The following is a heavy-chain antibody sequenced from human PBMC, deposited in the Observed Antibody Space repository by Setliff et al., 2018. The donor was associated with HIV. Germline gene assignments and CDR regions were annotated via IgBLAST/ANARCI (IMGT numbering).Heavy chain of an antibody. CDR3: VRDTTSGWMLTS. CDR1: GFTFNTFL. Sequence: GGSLRLSCAASGFTFNTFLMNWVRQAPGKGLEWVASISSDSSHIYYADPLQGRITISRDNARNSLFLQMNAVRVEDTAVYYCVRDTTSGWMLTSWGQGTLVTVSS. V-gene: IGHV3-21*01. J-gene: IGHJ4*02. D-gene: IGHD2-2*01. CDR2: ISSDSSHI.